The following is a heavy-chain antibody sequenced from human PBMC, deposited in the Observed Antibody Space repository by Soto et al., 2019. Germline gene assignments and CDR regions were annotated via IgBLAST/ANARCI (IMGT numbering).Heavy chain of an antibody. V-gene: IGHV4-59*01. CDR1: GGSISSYY. CDR2: IYYSGST. Sequence: SETLSLTCTVSGGSISSYYWSWIRQPPGKGLEWIGYIYYSGSTNYNPSLKSRVTISVDTSKNQFSLKLSSVTTADTAVYYCARGAVVAAIYWFDPWGQGTLVNVSS. CDR3: ARGAVVAAIYWFDP. D-gene: IGHD2-15*01. J-gene: IGHJ5*02.